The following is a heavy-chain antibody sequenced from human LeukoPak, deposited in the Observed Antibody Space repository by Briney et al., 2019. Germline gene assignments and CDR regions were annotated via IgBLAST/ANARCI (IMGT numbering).Heavy chain of an antibody. V-gene: IGHV4-39*07. Sequence: PSETLSLTCTVSGGSISSSSYYWGWIRQPPGKGLEWIGSIYYSGSTYYNPSLKSRVTISVDTSKNQFSLKLSSVTAADTAVYYCARGIAARRFRVYYYYMDVWGKGTTVTVSS. D-gene: IGHD6-6*01. CDR2: IYYSGST. J-gene: IGHJ6*03. CDR3: ARGIAARRFRVYYYYMDV. CDR1: GGSISSSSYY.